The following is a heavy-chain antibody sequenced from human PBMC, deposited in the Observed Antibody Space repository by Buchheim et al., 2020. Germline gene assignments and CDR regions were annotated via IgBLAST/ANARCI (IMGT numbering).Heavy chain of an antibody. Sequence: QVQLVESGGGVVQPGRSLRLSCAASGFTFSSYAMHWVRQAPGKGLEWVAVISYDGSNKYYADSVKGRFTISRDNSKNTLYLQMNSLRAEDTAVYYCARDALDIVVVPAATGGGWFDPWGQGTL. V-gene: IGHV3-30*04. CDR3: ARDALDIVVVPAATGGGWFDP. J-gene: IGHJ5*02. CDR2: ISYDGSNK. D-gene: IGHD2-2*03. CDR1: GFTFSSYA.